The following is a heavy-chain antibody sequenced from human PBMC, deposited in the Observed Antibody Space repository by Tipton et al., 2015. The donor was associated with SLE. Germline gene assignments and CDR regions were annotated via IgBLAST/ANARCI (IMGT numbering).Heavy chain of an antibody. J-gene: IGHJ6*02. D-gene: IGHD2-2*01. CDR3: AGYQLPIYYYYGMDV. CDR2: IRYDGSNK. V-gene: IGHV3-30*02. CDR1: GFTFSSYG. Sequence: SLRLSCAASGFTFSSYGMHWVRQAPGKGLEWVAFIRYDGSNKYYADSVKGRFTISRDNSKNTLYLQMNSLRAEDTAVYYCAGYQLPIYYYYGMDVWGQGTTVTVSS.